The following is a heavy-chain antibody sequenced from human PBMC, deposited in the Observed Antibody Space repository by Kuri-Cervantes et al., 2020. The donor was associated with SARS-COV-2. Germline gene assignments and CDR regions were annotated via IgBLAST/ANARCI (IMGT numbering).Heavy chain of an antibody. CDR1: GYSITSGYY. D-gene: IGHD6-13*01. CDR3: ARVAAAYWYFDL. J-gene: IGHJ2*01. CDR2: IYYSGST. Sequence: ESLKISCAVSGYSITSGYYWGWIRQSPGKGLEWIGYIYYSGSTNYNPSLKSRVTISVDTSKNQFSLKLSSVTAADTAVYYCARVAAAYWYFDLWGRGTLVTVSS. V-gene: IGHV4-61*01.